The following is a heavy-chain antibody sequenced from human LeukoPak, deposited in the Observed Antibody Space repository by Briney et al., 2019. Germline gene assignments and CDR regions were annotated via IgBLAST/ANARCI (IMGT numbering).Heavy chain of an antibody. CDR2: ISGSGGST. CDR3: ARDRLYSSSWYHFDY. Sequence: GGSLRLSCAASGFTFSSYAMSWVRQAPGKGLEWVSAISGSGGSTYYADSVKGRFTISRDNSKNTLYLQMNSLRAEDTAVYYCARDRLYSSSWYHFDYWGQGTLVTVSS. CDR1: GFTFSSYA. V-gene: IGHV3-23*01. J-gene: IGHJ4*02. D-gene: IGHD6-13*01.